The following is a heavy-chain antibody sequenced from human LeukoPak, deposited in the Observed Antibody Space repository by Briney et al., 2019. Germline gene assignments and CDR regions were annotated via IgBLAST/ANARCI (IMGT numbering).Heavy chain of an antibody. CDR1: GFTLSSYW. J-gene: IGHJ6*02. Sequence: GGSLRLSCAASGFTLSSYWMSWVRQAPGKGLEWVANIKQDGSEKYYVDSVKGRFTISRDNAKNSLYLQMNSLRAEDTAVYYCARDGVVVPAPYYYYYGMDVWGQGTTVTVSS. CDR2: IKQDGSEK. D-gene: IGHD2-2*01. V-gene: IGHV3-7*01. CDR3: ARDGVVVPAPYYYYYGMDV.